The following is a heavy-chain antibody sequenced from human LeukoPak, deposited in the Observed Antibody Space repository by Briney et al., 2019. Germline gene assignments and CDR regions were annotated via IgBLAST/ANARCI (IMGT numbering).Heavy chain of an antibody. CDR1: GFTFSSYA. J-gene: IGHJ3*02. CDR2: ISRSGGDT. CDR3: AKCGTTCYANAFFI. Sequence: GGALRLSCASSGFTFSSYAMSWIRQAPGKGLEWVSAISRSGGDTEYGDSVKGLYTISRDNSKNTLYMQMNSLRAEDAAVYYCAKCGTTCYANAFFIWGERGIVSVSS. D-gene: IGHD2-2*01. V-gene: IGHV3-23*01.